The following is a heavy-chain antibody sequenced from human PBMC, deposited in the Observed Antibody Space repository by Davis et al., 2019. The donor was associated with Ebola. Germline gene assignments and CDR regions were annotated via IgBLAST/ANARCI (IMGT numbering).Heavy chain of an antibody. CDR3: TRGVDTTGASWSDALDI. D-gene: IGHD1-14*01. CDR1: EFTFTDSW. J-gene: IGHJ3*02. V-gene: IGHV3-74*01. CDR2: INSDGSTT. Sequence: HTGGSLRLSCAASEFTFTDSWMHWVRHVPGKGLVWVARINSDGSTTHYADSVKGRFTISRDNAKNTLYLQMNSLRDDDTAVYYCTRGVDTTGASWSDALDIWGPGTMVTVSS.